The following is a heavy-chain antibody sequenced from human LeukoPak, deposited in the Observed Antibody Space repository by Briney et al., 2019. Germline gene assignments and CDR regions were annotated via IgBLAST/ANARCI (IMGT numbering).Heavy chain of an antibody. CDR1: GFTFSLYA. D-gene: IGHD2-15*01. V-gene: IGHV3-23*01. Sequence: QTGGSLRLSCATSGFTFSLYAMSWVRQPPGEGLEWVSAISGSGGSTYYADSVKGRFTISRDNSKNTLYLQMNSLRAEDTAVYYCAKVHREGYCSGGSCRFDYWGQGTLVTVSS. CDR2: ISGSGGST. CDR3: AKVHREGYCSGGSCRFDY. J-gene: IGHJ4*02.